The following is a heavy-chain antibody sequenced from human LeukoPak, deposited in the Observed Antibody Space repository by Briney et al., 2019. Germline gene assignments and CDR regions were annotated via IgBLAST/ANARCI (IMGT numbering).Heavy chain of an antibody. CDR3: ARNEWGDY. CDR2: ITSSSSTI. D-gene: IGHD1-26*01. J-gene: IGHJ4*02. Sequence: TGGSLRLSCAASGFSFSTYTMNWARQAPGKGLEWLSYITSSSSTIYYADSVEGRFTVSRDNAKNSLYLQMNSLRDEDTAVYYCARNEWGDYWGQGTAVTVSS. CDR1: GFSFSTYT. V-gene: IGHV3-48*02.